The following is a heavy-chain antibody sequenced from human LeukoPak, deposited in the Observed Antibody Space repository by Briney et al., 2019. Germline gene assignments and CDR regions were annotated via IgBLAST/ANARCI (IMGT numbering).Heavy chain of an antibody. V-gene: IGHV3-7*01. J-gene: IGHJ4*02. CDR2: IKQDGREK. CDR3: ARVPGRTRYFDS. CDR1: GFSFSTYW. D-gene: IGHD1-26*01. Sequence: GGSLRLSCAASGFSFSTYWMNWVRQTPGKGLEWVASIKQDGREKFYADSVKGRFTISRDNAKNSLYLQVNSLRAEDTAVYYCARVPGRTRYFDSWGQGILVTVSS.